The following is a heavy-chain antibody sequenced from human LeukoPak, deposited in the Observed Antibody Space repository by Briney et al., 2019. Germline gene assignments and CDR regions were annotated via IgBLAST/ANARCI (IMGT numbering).Heavy chain of an antibody. D-gene: IGHD6-13*01. V-gene: IGHV3-23*01. CDR3: TKSLGGSSWYLSRDYYDVMDT. CDR2: ISGSAGST. Sequence: PGGSLRLTCAASGFTFSSYAMSWVRQAPGKGLEWVSVISGSAGSTYYADSVKGRFTISRDNSKNTLYLQMNSLRAEDTAVFYCTKSLGGSSWYLSRDYYDVMDTWGHGTTVTVSS. J-gene: IGHJ6*02. CDR1: GFTFSSYA.